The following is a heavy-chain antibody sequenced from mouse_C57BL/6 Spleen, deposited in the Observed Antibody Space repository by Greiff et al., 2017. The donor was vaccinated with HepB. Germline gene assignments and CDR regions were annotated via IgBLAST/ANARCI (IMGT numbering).Heavy chain of an antibody. CDR2: INPNNGGT. CDR1: GYTFTDYN. V-gene: IGHV1-18*01. CDR3: ARRGYNGSRGAWFAY. Sequence: EVQLQHSGPELVKPGASVKIPCKASGYTFTDYNMDWVKQSHGKSLEWIGDINPNNGGTIYNQKFKGKATLTVDKSSSTAYMEVRSLTSEDTAVYYCARRGYNGSRGAWFAYWGQGTLVTVSA. J-gene: IGHJ3*01. D-gene: IGHD1-1*01.